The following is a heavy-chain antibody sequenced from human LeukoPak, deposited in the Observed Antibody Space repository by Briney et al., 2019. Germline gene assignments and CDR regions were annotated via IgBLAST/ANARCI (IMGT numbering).Heavy chain of an antibody. J-gene: IGHJ6*02. CDR2: ISSSSSYI. Sequence: GRSLRLSCAASGFTFSSYGMHWVRQAPGKGLEWVSSISSSSSYIYYADSVKGRFTISRDNAKNSLYLQMNSLRAEDTAVYYCARDGYGDYGMDVWGQGTTVTVSS. CDR3: ARDGYGDYGMDV. V-gene: IGHV3-21*01. CDR1: GFTFSSYG. D-gene: IGHD4-17*01.